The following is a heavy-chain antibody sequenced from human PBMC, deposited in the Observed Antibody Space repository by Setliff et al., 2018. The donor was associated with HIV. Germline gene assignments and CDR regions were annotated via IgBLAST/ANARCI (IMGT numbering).Heavy chain of an antibody. CDR1: GFIFSNYW. Sequence: PVGSLGLSCAASGFIFSNYWMHWVRQAPGKGLVWVSRINSDGSSISYADSVKGRFTISRDNAKNTLYLQMNSLRGEDTAVYYCARHSDWYGNDAFDIWGQGTRVTVSS. CDR2: INSDGSSI. V-gene: IGHV3-74*01. J-gene: IGHJ3*02. CDR3: ARHSDWYGNDAFDI. D-gene: IGHD6-19*01.